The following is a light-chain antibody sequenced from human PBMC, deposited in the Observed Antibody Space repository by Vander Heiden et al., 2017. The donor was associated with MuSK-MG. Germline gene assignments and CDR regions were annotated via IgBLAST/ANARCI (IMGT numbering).Light chain of an antibody. CDR2: DVS. Sequence: QSALTTPASVYGSPGRSSTISCTGTNSYVGGYNYVSWYQQHPGKVPKVIISDVSNRPSGVSSRFSGSKSGNTASLTISGLQAEDEADYYCISYTSSSTWVFGGGTKLTVL. CDR3: ISYTSSSTWV. V-gene: IGLV2-14*01. J-gene: IGLJ3*02. CDR1: NSYVGGYNY.